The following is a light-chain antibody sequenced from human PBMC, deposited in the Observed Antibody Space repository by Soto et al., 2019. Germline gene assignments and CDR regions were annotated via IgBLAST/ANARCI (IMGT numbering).Light chain of an antibody. V-gene: IGKV3-15*01. CDR2: GAS. CDR1: QSIRST. Sequence: EIVMTQSPATLSVSPRERATLSCRASQSIRSTLAWYQQKPGQAPRLLIYGASTRATGIPARFSGSGSGTEFTLTISSLQSEDFAVYYCQHYNHWLWTFGQGTKVDIK. J-gene: IGKJ1*01. CDR3: QHYNHWLWT.